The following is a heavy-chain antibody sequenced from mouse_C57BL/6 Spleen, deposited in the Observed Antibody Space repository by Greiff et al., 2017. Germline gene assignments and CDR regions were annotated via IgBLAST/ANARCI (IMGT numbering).Heavy chain of an antibody. CDR1: GFTFSDYG. D-gene: IGHD3-3*01. CDR3: ARGPLSYYFDY. CDR2: ISSGSSTI. V-gene: IGHV5-17*01. Sequence: VKLVESGGGLVKPGGSLKLSCAASGFTFSDYGMHWVRQAPEKGLEWVAYISSGSSTIYYADTVKGRFPISRDNAKNTLFLQMTSLRSEDTAMYYCARGPLSYYFDYWGQGTTLTVSS. J-gene: IGHJ2*01.